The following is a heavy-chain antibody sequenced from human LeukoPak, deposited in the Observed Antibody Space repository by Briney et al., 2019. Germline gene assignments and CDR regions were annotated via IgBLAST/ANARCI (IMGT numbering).Heavy chain of an antibody. CDR3: ARAWGTLYYFDY. Sequence: SETLSLTCTVSGGSISSYYWSWIRQPPGKGLEWIGYMYNSGSTNYNPSLKSRVTISIDTSKNRFSLKLSSVTAADTAVYYCARAWGTLYYFDYWGQGTLVTVSS. CDR1: GGSISSYY. D-gene: IGHD7-27*01. CDR2: MYNSGST. V-gene: IGHV4-59*01. J-gene: IGHJ4*02.